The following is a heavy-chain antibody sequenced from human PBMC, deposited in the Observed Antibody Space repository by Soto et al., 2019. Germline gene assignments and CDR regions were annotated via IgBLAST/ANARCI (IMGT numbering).Heavy chain of an antibody. D-gene: IGHD1-26*01. CDR2: MSAYNGNT. V-gene: IGHV1-18*01. CDR1: GYTFTSYD. Sequence: ASVKVSCKASGYTFTSYDIIWVRQAPGQGLEWMGWMSAYNGNTNYAQKLQGRVTMTTDTSTSTAYMELRSLRSDDTAVYYCARDAAVGLFDYWGQGTLVTVSS. CDR3: ARDAAVGLFDY. J-gene: IGHJ4*02.